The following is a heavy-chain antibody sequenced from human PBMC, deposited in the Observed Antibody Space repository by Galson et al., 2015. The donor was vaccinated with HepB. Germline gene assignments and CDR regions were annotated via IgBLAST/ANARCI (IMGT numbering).Heavy chain of an antibody. J-gene: IGHJ4*02. Sequence: SLRLSCAASGFTFSDHYMDWVRQAPGKGLEWVGRTRNKANSYTTEYAASVKGRFTISRDDSENSLYLQMNSLKTEDTAVYYCARVVVNNGYYTLNYWGQGTLVTVSS. CDR1: GFTFSDHY. D-gene: IGHD1-26*01. CDR2: TRNKANSYTT. V-gene: IGHV3-72*01. CDR3: ARVVVNNGYYTLNY.